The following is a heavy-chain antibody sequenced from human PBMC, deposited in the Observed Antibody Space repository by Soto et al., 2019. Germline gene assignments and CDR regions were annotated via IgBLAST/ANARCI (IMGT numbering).Heavy chain of an antibody. Sequence: PGGSLRLSCAASGFTFSSYSMNWVRQAPGEGLEWVSSISSSSSYIYYADSVKGRFTISRDNAKNSLYLQMNSLRAEDTAVYYCARERIAAAGPGDYYYYYGMDVWGQGTTVTVSS. J-gene: IGHJ6*02. CDR1: GFTFSSYS. CDR3: ARERIAAAGPGDYYYYYGMDV. V-gene: IGHV3-21*01. D-gene: IGHD6-13*01. CDR2: ISSSSSYI.